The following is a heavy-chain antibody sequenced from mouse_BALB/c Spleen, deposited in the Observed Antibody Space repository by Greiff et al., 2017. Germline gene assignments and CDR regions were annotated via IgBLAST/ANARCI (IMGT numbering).Heavy chain of an antibody. J-gene: IGHJ3*01. D-gene: IGHD1-1*01. CDR2: INPYNDGT. Sequence: QLQESGPELVKPGASVKMSCKASGYTFTSYVMHWVKQKPGQGLEWIGYINPYNDGTKYNEKFKGKATLTSDKSSSTAYMELSSLTSEDSAVYYCARSGGYGSSYLAWFAYWGQGTLVTVSA. CDR3: ARSGGYGSSYLAWFAY. V-gene: IGHV1-14*01. CDR1: GYTFTSYV.